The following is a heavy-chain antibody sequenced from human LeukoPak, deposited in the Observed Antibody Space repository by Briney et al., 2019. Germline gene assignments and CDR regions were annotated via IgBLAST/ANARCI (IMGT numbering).Heavy chain of an antibody. CDR3: ERVPNYDFLTGWRKTYNAFDK. Sequence: GESLRLSCGASGFTFGTYWMHWVRQAPGKLLEWVAFIRYDGRNKYYADSVKGRFTISRDNSKNTLYLQINILSADETVVYYCERVPNYDFLTGWRKTYNAFDKWGQGTMVTVSS. D-gene: IGHD3-9*01. V-gene: IGHV3-30*02. J-gene: IGHJ3*02. CDR1: GFTFGTYW. CDR2: IRYDGRNK.